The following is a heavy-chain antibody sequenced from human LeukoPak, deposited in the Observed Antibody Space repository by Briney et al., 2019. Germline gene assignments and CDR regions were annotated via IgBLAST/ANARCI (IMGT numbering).Heavy chain of an antibody. Sequence: PGGSLRLSCAASGFTFSKYAMSWVRQAPGKGLEWVSTISESGDTTYNADSVKGRFTISRDNSKNTLYLQMNSLRAEDTAVYYCAKLPLGYCSGGSCWNYYFDYWGQGTLVTVSS. CDR1: GFTFSKYA. J-gene: IGHJ4*02. D-gene: IGHD2-15*01. V-gene: IGHV3-23*01. CDR3: AKLPLGYCSGGSCWNYYFDY. CDR2: ISESGDTT.